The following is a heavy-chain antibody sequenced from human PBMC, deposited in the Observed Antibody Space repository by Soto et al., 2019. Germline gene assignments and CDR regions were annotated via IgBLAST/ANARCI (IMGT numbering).Heavy chain of an antibody. J-gene: IGHJ4*02. CDR2: IWYDGSNK. CDR3: VIDCIALAGAFSLPAAPFDY. V-gene: IGHV3-33*01. CDR1: GFTFSSYA. D-gene: IGHD6-19*01. Sequence: GGSLRLSCAASGFTFSSYAMHWVRQAPGKGLEWVAVIWYDGSNKYYADSVKGRFTISRDNSENTLYLQMNSLRAEDTAVYYCVIDCIALAGAFSLPAAPFDYWGQGTLVTVSS.